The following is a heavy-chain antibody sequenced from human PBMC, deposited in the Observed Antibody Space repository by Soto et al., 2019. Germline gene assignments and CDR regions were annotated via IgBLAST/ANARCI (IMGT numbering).Heavy chain of an antibody. J-gene: IGHJ4*02. D-gene: IGHD3-22*01. Sequence: ASVKVSCKVSGYTLTELSMHWVRQAPGKGLEWMGGFDPEDGETIYAQKFQGRVTMTEDTSTDTAYMELSSLRSEDTAVYYCATFYYYDSSGYAPGDYWGQGTLVTVSS. CDR3: ATFYYYDSSGYAPGDY. V-gene: IGHV1-24*01. CDR2: FDPEDGET. CDR1: GYTLTELS.